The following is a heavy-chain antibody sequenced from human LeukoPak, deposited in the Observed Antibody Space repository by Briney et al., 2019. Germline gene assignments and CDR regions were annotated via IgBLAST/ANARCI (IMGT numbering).Heavy chain of an antibody. J-gene: IGHJ4*02. Sequence: PSETLSLTCTVSGSSISTYYWSWFRQPPGKGLEWIGRIYSTGSTNYSPSLKSRVTMSVDKPKNQFSLNLSSVTAADTAVYYCARGIADPYSFDSWGQGTLVTVSS. CDR1: GSSISTYY. CDR3: ARGIADPYSFDS. V-gene: IGHV4-4*07. D-gene: IGHD6-13*01. CDR2: IYSTGST.